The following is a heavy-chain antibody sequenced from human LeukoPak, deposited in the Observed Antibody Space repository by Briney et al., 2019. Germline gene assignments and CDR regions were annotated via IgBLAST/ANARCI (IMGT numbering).Heavy chain of an antibody. J-gene: IGHJ1*01. CDR1: GYTFTGYY. Sequence: ASVKVSCKASGYTFTGYYIHWVRQAPGQGLEWMGWIHPNSGVTKYAQKFQGRVTLTKDTSISTAYMELTRLRSDDTAVYYCAREVYYDSSGPPAEYFQHWGQGTLVTVSS. CDR2: IHPNSGVT. D-gene: IGHD3-22*01. CDR3: AREVYYDSSGPPAEYFQH. V-gene: IGHV1-2*02.